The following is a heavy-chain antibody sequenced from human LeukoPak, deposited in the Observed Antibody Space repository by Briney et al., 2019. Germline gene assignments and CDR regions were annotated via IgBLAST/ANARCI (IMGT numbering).Heavy chain of an antibody. CDR3: ARDLRGFYFDY. J-gene: IGHJ4*02. D-gene: IGHD3-10*01. Sequence: SGGSLRLSCAASGFTFDDYAMHWVRQAPGKGLEWVSGISWNSGSIGYADSVKGRFTISRDNAKNSLYLQMNSLRAEDTAVYYCARDLRGFYFDYWGQGTLVTVSS. V-gene: IGHV3-9*01. CDR2: ISWNSGSI. CDR1: GFTFDDYA.